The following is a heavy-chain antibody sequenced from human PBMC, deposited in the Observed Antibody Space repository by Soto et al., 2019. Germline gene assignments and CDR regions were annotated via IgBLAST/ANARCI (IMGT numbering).Heavy chain of an antibody. CDR1: GGSIRSIIHY. D-gene: IGHD3-22*01. CDR2: IYYRGNT. J-gene: IGHJ3*01. V-gene: IGHV4-39*01. Sequence: QLQLQESGPGLMKPSETLSLTCTVSGGSIRSIIHYWGWLRQPPGQGQEWIGSIYYRGNTYYNTCIKSLVTISVDTSTNLFDMKLSSVTAADTAVFDCATHSYDSESSAYYGDCGQGPMVTVAS. CDR3: ATHSYDSESSAYYGD.